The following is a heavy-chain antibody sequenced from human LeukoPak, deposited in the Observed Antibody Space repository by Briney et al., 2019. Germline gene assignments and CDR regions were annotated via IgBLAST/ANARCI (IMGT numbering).Heavy chain of an antibody. CDR1: GGSISSSSYY. CDR2: IYYSGST. V-gene: IGHV4-39*01. CDR3: ARRGYYGSGSYYSGCMDV. J-gene: IGHJ6*02. D-gene: IGHD3-10*01. Sequence: SETLSLTCTVSGGSISSSSYYWGWIRQPPGKGLEWIGSIYYSGSTYYNPSLKSRVTISVDTSKNQFSLKLSSVTAADTAVYYCARRGYYGSGSYYSGCMDVWGQGTTVTVSS.